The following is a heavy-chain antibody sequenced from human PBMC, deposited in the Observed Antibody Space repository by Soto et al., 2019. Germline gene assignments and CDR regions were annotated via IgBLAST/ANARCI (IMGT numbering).Heavy chain of an antibody. D-gene: IGHD3-10*01. Sequence: EVQLVESGGGLVEPGRSLRLSCTASGFTFGAYSMSWFRQAPGKGLEWVSFIRRTVSGATAEYAASVKGRFTISRDDSNSILYLQMSSLKSEDTALYYCAREQGAITGIRGDVDSWGQGTLVTVSS. J-gene: IGHJ4*02. V-gene: IGHV3-49*03. CDR1: GFTFGAYS. CDR3: AREQGAITGIRGDVDS. CDR2: IRRTVSGATA.